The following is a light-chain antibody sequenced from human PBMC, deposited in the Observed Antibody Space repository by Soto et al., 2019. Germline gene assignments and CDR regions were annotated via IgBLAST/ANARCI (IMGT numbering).Light chain of an antibody. J-gene: IGLJ2*01. Sequence: QSALTQPASVSGSPGQSITISCTGSSSDVGGYNFVSWYQQHPGKAPKLMIYDVSNRPSGVSNRFSGSKSGNTASLTISGLQAEDEADYFCSSFTGSSGLRVVFGGGTKLPVL. CDR3: SSFTGSSGLRVV. CDR2: DVS. CDR1: SSDVGGYNF. V-gene: IGLV2-14*03.